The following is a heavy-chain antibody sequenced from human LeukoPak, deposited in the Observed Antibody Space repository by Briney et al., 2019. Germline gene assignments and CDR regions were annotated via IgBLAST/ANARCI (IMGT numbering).Heavy chain of an antibody. Sequence: SETLSLTCTVSGSMYNYYWSWIRQPPGKGLEWIGYIHYNGNTNYNPSLGSRVTMSLDTSENQVSLKLTSVTAADTAVYYCARHISSGGTYAHFDYWGQGTLVTVSS. D-gene: IGHD1-26*01. CDR2: IHYNGNT. CDR1: GSMYNYY. V-gene: IGHV4-59*08. CDR3: ARHISSGGTYAHFDY. J-gene: IGHJ4*02.